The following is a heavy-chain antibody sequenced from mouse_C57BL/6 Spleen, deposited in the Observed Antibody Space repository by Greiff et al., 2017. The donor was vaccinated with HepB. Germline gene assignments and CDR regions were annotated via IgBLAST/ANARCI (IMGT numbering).Heavy chain of an antibody. CDR2: IYPGDGDT. CDR1: GYAFSSSW. Sequence: QVQLKESGPELVKPGASVKISCKASGYAFSSSWMNWVKQRPGKGLEWIGRIYPGDGDTNYNGKFKGKATLTADKSSSTAYMQLSSLTSEDSAVYFCARGWDRNAMDYWGQGTSVTVSS. D-gene: IGHD3-3*01. J-gene: IGHJ4*01. V-gene: IGHV1-82*01. CDR3: ARGWDRNAMDY.